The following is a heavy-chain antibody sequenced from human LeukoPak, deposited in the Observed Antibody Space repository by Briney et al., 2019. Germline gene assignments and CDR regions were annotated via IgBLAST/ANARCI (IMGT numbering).Heavy chain of an antibody. Sequence: SVKVSCKASGGTLSSFAVSWVRQAPGQGLEWMGGIIPIFGTTNYAQKFQGRVTMTRDMSTSTVYMELSSLRSEDTAVYYCARSWEDGSGPFDYWGQGTLVTVSS. CDR3: ARSWEDGSGPFDY. J-gene: IGHJ4*02. CDR2: IIPIFGTT. CDR1: GGTLSSFA. V-gene: IGHV1-69*05. D-gene: IGHD6-19*01.